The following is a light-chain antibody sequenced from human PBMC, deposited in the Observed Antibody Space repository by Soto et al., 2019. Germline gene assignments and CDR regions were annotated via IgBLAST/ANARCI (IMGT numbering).Light chain of an antibody. CDR3: LQYGSSVWT. J-gene: IGKJ1*01. CDR1: QRLSSNH. CDR2: GAS. Sequence: IVVTQDPSTLSFSSGEKATLSCRASQRLSSNHLAWFQQKPGQAPRLLIYGASSRATGIPDRFSGSGSGTDFTLTIPRLEPEDFAVYYCLQYGSSVWTFGQGTKVDIK. V-gene: IGKV3-20*01.